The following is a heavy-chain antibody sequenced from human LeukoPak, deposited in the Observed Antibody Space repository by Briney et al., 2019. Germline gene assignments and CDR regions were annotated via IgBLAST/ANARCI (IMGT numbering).Heavy chain of an antibody. D-gene: IGHD3-3*01. Sequence: ASVKVSCKASGYTFTSYDINWVRQATGQGLEWMGWMNPNNGNTGYAQKFQGRVTITRNTSISTAYMELSSLRSEDTAVYYCARANAPLYYDFWSGLPSGFYYMDVWGKGTTVTVSS. V-gene: IGHV1-8*03. J-gene: IGHJ6*03. CDR2: MNPNNGNT. CDR1: GYTFTSYD. CDR3: ARANAPLYYDFWSGLPSGFYYMDV.